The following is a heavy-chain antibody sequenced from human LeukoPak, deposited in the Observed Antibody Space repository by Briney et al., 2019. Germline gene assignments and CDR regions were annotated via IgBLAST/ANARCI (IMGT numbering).Heavy chain of an antibody. V-gene: IGHV3-23*01. CDR1: GFTFSSYS. D-gene: IGHD4-23*01. Sequence: GGSLRLSCAAPGFTFSSYSMTWVRQAPGKGLEWVSAISGSGGSTYYADSVKGRFTISRDNSKNTLYLQMNSLRAEDTAVYYCAKDSSPDYGDNGYFDYWGQGTLVTVSS. CDR2: ISGSGGST. J-gene: IGHJ4*02. CDR3: AKDSSPDYGDNGYFDY.